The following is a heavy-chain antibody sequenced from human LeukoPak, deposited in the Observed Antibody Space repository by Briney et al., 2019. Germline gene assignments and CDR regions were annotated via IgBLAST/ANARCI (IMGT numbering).Heavy chain of an antibody. CDR2: ISGSGGST. CDR1: GFIFSSYA. V-gene: IGHV3-23*01. CDR3: AKHRSCTHDVLHGDLVY. D-gene: IGHD7-27*01. J-gene: IGHJ4*02. Sequence: PGGSLRLSCAASGFIFSSYAMSWVRQAPGKGLEWVSTISGSGGSTYYADSVKGRFTISRDNSKNTVYLQMNSLRAEDTAVHCRAKHRSCTHDVLHGDLVYWGQGTLVTVSS.